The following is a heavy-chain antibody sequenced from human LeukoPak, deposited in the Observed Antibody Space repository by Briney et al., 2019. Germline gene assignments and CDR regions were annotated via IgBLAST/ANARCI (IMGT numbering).Heavy chain of an antibody. D-gene: IGHD5-12*01. Sequence: GGSLGLSCAASGFIVSNNYVSWVRQAPGKGLEWVSSISSSSSYIYYADSVKGRFTISRDNAKNSLYLQMNSLRAEDTAVYYCARDRIVATIPRLGYFDYWGQGTLVTVSS. J-gene: IGHJ4*02. CDR3: ARDRIVATIPRLGYFDY. CDR1: GFIVSNNY. CDR2: ISSSSSYI. V-gene: IGHV3-21*01.